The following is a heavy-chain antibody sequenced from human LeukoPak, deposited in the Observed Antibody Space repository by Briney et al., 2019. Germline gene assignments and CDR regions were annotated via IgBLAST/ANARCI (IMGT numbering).Heavy chain of an antibody. CDR2: IYYSGST. V-gene: IGHV4-59*12. CDR1: GGSISSYY. Sequence: SGTLSLTCAVSGGSISSYYWSWIRQPPGKGLEWIGYIYYSGSTNYNPSLKSRVTMSVDTSKNQFSLKLSSVTAADTAVYYCARDPGTIWGQGTLVTVSS. D-gene: IGHD2-2*01. CDR3: ARDPGTI. J-gene: IGHJ4*02.